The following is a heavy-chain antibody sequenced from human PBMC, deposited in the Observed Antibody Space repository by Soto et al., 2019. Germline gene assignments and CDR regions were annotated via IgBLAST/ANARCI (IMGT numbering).Heavy chain of an antibody. CDR2: IYYSGST. CDR1: GGSISSGGYY. CDR3: ARDLPGGSSGFLDAFDI. D-gene: IGHD3-22*01. Sequence: QVQLQESGPGLVKPSQTLSLTCTVSGGSISSGGYYWSWIRQHPGKGLEWIGYIYYSGSTYYNPFLKSRVTISVDTSKNQFSLKLSSVTAADTAVYYCARDLPGGSSGFLDAFDIWDQGTMVTVSS. V-gene: IGHV4-31*03. J-gene: IGHJ3*02.